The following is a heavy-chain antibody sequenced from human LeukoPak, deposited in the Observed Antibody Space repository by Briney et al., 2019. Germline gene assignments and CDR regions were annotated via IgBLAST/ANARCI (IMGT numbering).Heavy chain of an antibody. J-gene: IGHJ4*02. CDR3: ATVFKGSSLQDY. Sequence: GGSLRLSCTVSGFTITNNWMYWVRQAPGRGLVWVSRIKMDERSAVYADSVRGRFIISRDNAKNTVYLQMNSLRADDTAVYYCATVFKGSSLQDYWGQGTLVTVSS. D-gene: IGHD3-10*01. CDR2: IKMDERSA. CDR1: GFTITNNW. V-gene: IGHV3-74*03.